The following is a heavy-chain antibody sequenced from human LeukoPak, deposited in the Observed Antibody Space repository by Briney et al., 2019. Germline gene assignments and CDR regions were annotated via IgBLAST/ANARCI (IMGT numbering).Heavy chain of an antibody. J-gene: IGHJ4*02. CDR2: ISAYNGNT. Sequence: ASVKVSCKASGYTFTSYGISWVRQAPGQGLEWMGWISAYNGNTNYAQKLQGRVTMTTDTSTSTAYMELRSLRSDDTAVYYCARAPTYRGYDWVDFDYWGQGTLVTVSS. CDR3: ARAPTYRGYDWVDFDY. D-gene: IGHD5-12*01. V-gene: IGHV1-18*01. CDR1: GYTFTSYG.